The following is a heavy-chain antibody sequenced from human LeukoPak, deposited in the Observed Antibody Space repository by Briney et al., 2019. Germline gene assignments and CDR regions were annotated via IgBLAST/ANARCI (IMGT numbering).Heavy chain of an antibody. CDR2: ISYDGSNK. D-gene: IGHD3-22*01. Sequence: PGGSLRLSCAASGFTFSSYAMHWVRQAPGKGLEWVAVISYDGSNKYYADSVKGRFTISRDNSKNTLYLQMNSLRAEDTAVYYCARGAITMIVRGKYNWFDPWGQGTLVTVSS. J-gene: IGHJ5*02. CDR3: ARGAITMIVRGKYNWFDP. V-gene: IGHV3-30-3*01. CDR1: GFTFSSYA.